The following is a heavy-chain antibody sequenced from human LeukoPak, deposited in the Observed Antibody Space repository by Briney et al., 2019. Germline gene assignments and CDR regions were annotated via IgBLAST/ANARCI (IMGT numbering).Heavy chain of an antibody. CDR1: GFTFSSYW. CDR2: IKQDGSEK. CDR3: AREEYGSGSYSFYYFDY. Sequence: GGSLRLSCAASGFTFSSYWMSWVRQAPGKGLEWVANIKQDGSEKYYVDSVKGRFTISRDNAKNSLYLQMNSLRAEDTAVYYCAREEYGSGSYSFYYFDYWGQGTLVTVSS. J-gene: IGHJ4*02. V-gene: IGHV3-7*01. D-gene: IGHD3-10*01.